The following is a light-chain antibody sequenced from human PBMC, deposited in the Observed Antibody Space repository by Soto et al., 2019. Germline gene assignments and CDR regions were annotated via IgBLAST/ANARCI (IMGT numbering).Light chain of an antibody. CDR2: GTS. J-gene: IGKJ1*01. V-gene: IGKV3-15*01. CDR1: QSVNSN. Sequence: EIVMTQSPATLSLSPGERATLSCRASQSVNSNLAWYQQKAGQAPRLLIYGTSTRAAGIPARFSGSGSGTDFTLTISSLQFEDFAVYYCQQCNNWPRTFGQGTKVDIK. CDR3: QQCNNWPRT.